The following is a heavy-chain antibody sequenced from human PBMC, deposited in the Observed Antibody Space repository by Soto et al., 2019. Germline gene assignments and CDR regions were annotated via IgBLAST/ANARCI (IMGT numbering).Heavy chain of an antibody. CDR3: ARRVGYGEIDY. CDR2: IWYDGSNK. Sequence: QVQLVESGGGVVQPGRSLRLSCAASGFTFSSYGMHWVRQAPGKGLEWVAVIWYDGSNKYYADSVKGRFTISRDNSTNTLYLQMNSLRAEDTAVYYCARRVGYGEIDYWGQVTLVTVSS. CDR1: GFTFSSYG. J-gene: IGHJ4*02. D-gene: IGHD5-18*01. V-gene: IGHV3-33*01.